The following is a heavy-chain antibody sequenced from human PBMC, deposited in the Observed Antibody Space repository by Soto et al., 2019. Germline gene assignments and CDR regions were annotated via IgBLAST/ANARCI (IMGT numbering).Heavy chain of an antibody. CDR1: GYTFTSYG. D-gene: IGHD3-22*01. V-gene: IGHV1-18*04. J-gene: IGHJ6*02. CDR2: ISAYNGNT. CDR3: ARDPMVITLSDYYGMDV. Sequence: QVQLVQSGAEVKKPGASVKVSCKASGYTFTSYGISWVRQAPGQGLERMGWISAYNGNTNYAQKLQGRVTMTTDTSTSTADMEMRSLRSDDTAVYYCARDPMVITLSDYYGMDVWGQGTTVTVSS.